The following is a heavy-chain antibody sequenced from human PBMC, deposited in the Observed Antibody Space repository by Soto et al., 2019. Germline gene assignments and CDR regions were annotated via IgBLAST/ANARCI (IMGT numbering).Heavy chain of an antibody. CDR3: ARASIAARNGWGPIYYDYYGMDV. J-gene: IGHJ6*02. CDR2: INHSGST. V-gene: IGHV4-34*01. D-gene: IGHD6-6*01. CDR1: GGSFSGYY. Sequence: QVQLQQWGAGLLKPSETLSLTCAVYGGSFSGYYWSWIRQPPGKGLEWIGEINHSGSTNYNPSLKSRVTISVDTSKNQFSLKLSSVTAADTAVYYCARASIAARNGWGPIYYDYYGMDVWGQGTTVTVSS.